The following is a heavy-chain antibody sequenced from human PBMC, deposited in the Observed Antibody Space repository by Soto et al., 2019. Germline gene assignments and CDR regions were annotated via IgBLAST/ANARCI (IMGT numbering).Heavy chain of an antibody. Sequence: QLQLQESGPGLVKPSETLSLTCTVSGGSISSTTYYWGWIRQPPGKGLEWIGSIYYTGSTHYNPALKSRVTISVDTSKNQFSLKLSSETAADTAVYYCARHPTIAELMVYATHYFDHWGQGTLVTVSS. D-gene: IGHD2-8*01. CDR1: GGSISSTTYY. J-gene: IGHJ4*02. V-gene: IGHV4-39*01. CDR2: IYYTGST. CDR3: ARHPTIAELMVYATHYFDH.